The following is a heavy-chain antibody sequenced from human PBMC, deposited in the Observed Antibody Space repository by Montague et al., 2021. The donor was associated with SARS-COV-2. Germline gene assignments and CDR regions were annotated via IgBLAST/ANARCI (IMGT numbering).Heavy chain of an antibody. V-gene: IGHV4-59*01. Sequence: SETLSLTCTVSGGFISNYYWSWIRQPPGRGLEWIGYIYYSGSTDYSPSLKSRVTISLDTSKNQFSLKVTSVTAADTAVYYCARGGGYYNYGLDVWGPGTTVTVSS. D-gene: IGHD3-22*01. J-gene: IGHJ6*02. CDR3: ARGGGYYNYGLDV. CDR2: IYYSGST. CDR1: GGFISNYY.